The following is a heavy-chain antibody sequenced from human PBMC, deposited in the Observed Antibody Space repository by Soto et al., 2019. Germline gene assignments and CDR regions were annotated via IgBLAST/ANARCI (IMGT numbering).Heavy chain of an antibody. Sequence: QLQLQESGPGLVKPSETLSLTCTVSGGSISSSSYYWGWIRQPPGKGLEWIGSIYYSGSTYYNPSLKSRVTISVDTSKNQFSLSLSSVTAADTAVYYCAGERLYSSSFPTYFDYWGQGTLVTVSS. CDR1: GGSISSSSYY. CDR3: AGERLYSSSFPTYFDY. CDR2: IYYSGST. J-gene: IGHJ4*02. V-gene: IGHV4-39*02. D-gene: IGHD6-13*01.